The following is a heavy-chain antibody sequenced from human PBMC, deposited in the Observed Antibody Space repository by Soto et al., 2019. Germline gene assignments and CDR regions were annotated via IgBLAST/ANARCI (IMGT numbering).Heavy chain of an antibody. D-gene: IGHD7-27*01. Sequence: GGSLRLSCAASGFTLSNYWMTWVRQAPGKGLEWVANINKDGSQKNYVDSVKGRFTIARDNGQNSLSLQINSLRVEDTAVYYCVRELGLAYWGQGALGTVS. CDR3: VRELGLAY. CDR1: GFTLSNYW. V-gene: IGHV3-7*03. CDR2: INKDGSQK. J-gene: IGHJ4*02.